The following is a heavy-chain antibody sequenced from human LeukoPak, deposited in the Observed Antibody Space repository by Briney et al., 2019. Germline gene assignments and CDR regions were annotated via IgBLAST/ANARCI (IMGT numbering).Heavy chain of an antibody. CDR1: GFTFSSYS. CDR2: ISSSSSYI. V-gene: IGHV3-21*01. J-gene: IGHJ4*02. Sequence: PGGSLRLSCAASGFTFSSYSMNRVRQAPGKGLEWVSSISSSSSYIYYADSVKGRFTISRDNAKNSLYLQMNSLRAEDTAVYYCARVRGKTYYFDYWGQGTLVTVSS. CDR3: ARVRGKTYYFDY.